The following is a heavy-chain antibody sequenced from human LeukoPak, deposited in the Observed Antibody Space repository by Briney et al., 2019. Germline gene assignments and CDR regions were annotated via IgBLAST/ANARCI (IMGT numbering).Heavy chain of an antibody. J-gene: IGHJ4*02. D-gene: IGHD6-6*01. V-gene: IGHV4-39*07. CDR2: IYYSGST. CDR3: AREGSSSSGSFDY. Sequence: SQTLSLTCTVSGGSISSSSYYWGWIRQPPGKGLEWIGSIYYSGSTYYNPSLKSRVTISVDTSKNQFSLKLSSVTAADTAVYYCAREGSSSSGSFDYWGQGTLVTVSS. CDR1: GGSISSSSYY.